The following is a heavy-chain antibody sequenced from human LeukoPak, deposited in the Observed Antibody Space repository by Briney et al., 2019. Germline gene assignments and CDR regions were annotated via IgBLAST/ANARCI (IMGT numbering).Heavy chain of an antibody. V-gene: IGHV3-30*02. D-gene: IGHD6-13*01. Sequence: GGSLRLSCAASGFTFSSYGMHWVRQAPGKGLEWVAFIRYDGSNKYYADSVKGRFTISRDNSKNTLYLQMNSLGAEDTAVYYCAKEIESSTPSDYWGQGTLVTVSS. J-gene: IGHJ4*02. CDR3: AKEIESSTPSDY. CDR1: GFTFSSYG. CDR2: IRYDGSNK.